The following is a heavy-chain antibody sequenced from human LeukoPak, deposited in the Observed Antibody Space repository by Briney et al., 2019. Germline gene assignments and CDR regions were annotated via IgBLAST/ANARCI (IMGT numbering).Heavy chain of an antibody. Sequence: PGGSLRLSCAASGFTFSSYAMSWVRQAPRKGLEWVSAISGSGGSTYYADSVKGRFTISRDNSKDTLYLQMNSLRAEDTAVYYCAKSRSWYLDYWGQGTLVTVSS. D-gene: IGHD6-13*01. V-gene: IGHV3-23*01. CDR1: GFTFSSYA. CDR2: ISGSGGST. J-gene: IGHJ4*02. CDR3: AKSRSWYLDY.